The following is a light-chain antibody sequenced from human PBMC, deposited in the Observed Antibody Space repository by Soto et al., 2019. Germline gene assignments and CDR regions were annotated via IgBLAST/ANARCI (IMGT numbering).Light chain of an antibody. J-gene: IGKJ2*01. CDR2: GAS. Sequence: EIVLTQSPGTLSLSPGARATLSCRASQSVSSSYLAWYQQKPGQAPRLLIYGASSRATGIPERFSGSGSGTAFTLTISRLEPEDCAVYYCQQYCSSPYTFGQRTKLEIK. CDR1: QSVSSSY. CDR3: QQYCSSPYT. V-gene: IGKV3-20*01.